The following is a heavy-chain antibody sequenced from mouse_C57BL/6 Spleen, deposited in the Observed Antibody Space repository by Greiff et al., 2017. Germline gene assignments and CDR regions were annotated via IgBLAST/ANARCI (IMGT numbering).Heavy chain of an antibody. J-gene: IGHJ2*01. CDR2: ISSGGSYT. V-gene: IGHV5-6*02. Sequence: EVMLVESGGDLVKPGGSLKLSCAASGFTFSSYGMSWVRQTPDKRLEWVATISSGGSYTYYPDSVKGRFTISRDNAKNTPYLQMSSLKSEDTAMYDCARQDYYGSSYDYFDCWGQGTTLAVSS. D-gene: IGHD1-1*01. CDR3: ARQDYYGSSYDYFDC. CDR1: GFTFSSYG.